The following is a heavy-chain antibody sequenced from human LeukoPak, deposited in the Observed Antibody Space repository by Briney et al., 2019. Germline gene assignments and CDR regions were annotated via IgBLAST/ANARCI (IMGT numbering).Heavy chain of an antibody. CDR3: ARSGAPTPDY. Sequence: PGGSLRLSCAASGFTFRSYWMHWVRQAPGNGLVLVSRIDSDGSSTIYADSVKGRFTISRDNANNTLNLQMNSLRGEDTALYYCARSGAPTPDYWGQGTLVIVSS. V-gene: IGHV3-74*01. CDR1: GFTFRSYW. CDR2: IDSDGSST. J-gene: IGHJ4*02. D-gene: IGHD2-15*01.